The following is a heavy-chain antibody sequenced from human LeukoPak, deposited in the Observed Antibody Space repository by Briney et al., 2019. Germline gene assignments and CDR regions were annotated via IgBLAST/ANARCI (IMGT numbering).Heavy chain of an antibody. CDR1: GYTFTSYA. V-gene: IGHV7-4-1*02. D-gene: IGHD3-10*01. CDR3: ARRLWFGELLQEGNFDY. J-gene: IGHJ4*02. Sequence: ASVKVSCKASGYTFTSYAMNWVRQAPGQGLEWMGWTNTNTGNPTYAQGFTGRFVFSLDTSVSTAYLQISSLKAEDTAVYYCARRLWFGELLQEGNFDYWGQGTLVTVSS. CDR2: TNTNTGNP.